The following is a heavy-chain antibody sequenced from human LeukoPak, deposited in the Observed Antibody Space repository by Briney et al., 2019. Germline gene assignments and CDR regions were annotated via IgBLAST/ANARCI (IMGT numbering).Heavy chain of an antibody. CDR1: GYRFTSYW. V-gene: IGHV5-51*01. CDR3: ARHTDYGDYYFDY. CDR2: IYPGDSDT. J-gene: IGHJ4*02. Sequence: GESLQISCKGSGYRFTSYWIGWVRQLPGKGLEWMGIIYPGDSDTRYSPSFQGQVTISADKSISTAYLQWSSLKASDTAMYYCARHTDYGDYYFDYWGQGTLVTVSS. D-gene: IGHD4-17*01.